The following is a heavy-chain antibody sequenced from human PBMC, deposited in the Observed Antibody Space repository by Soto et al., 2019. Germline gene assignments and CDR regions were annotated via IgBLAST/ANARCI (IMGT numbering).Heavy chain of an antibody. CDR2: IDLSTSGI. J-gene: IGHJ4*02. CDR1: GYSFSNHW. D-gene: IGHD6-19*01. CDR3: ARRTSTSGWRHYFDY. V-gene: IGHV5-51*01. Sequence: EVQLVQSGAEVKKPGESLKISCKGFGYSFSNHWIGWVRQIPGKGLEWMGIIDLSTSGIRYSPSFQGQVAISADMSINTVYLQWSSLKASDTAMYYCARRTSTSGWRHYFDYWGQGSLVIVSS.